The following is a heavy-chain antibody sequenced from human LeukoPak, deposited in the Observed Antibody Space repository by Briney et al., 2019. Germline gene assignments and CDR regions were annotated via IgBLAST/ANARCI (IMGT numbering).Heavy chain of an antibody. CDR1: GYTPTELS. D-gene: IGHD4-17*01. Sequence: ASVKVSCKVSGYTPTELSMHWVRQAPGKGLEWMGGFDPEDGETIYAQKFQGRVTMTTDTATTTAYMELKSLTSDDTAVYYCTRGYGDGDWYFDPWGWGTPVTVSS. V-gene: IGHV1-24*01. CDR2: FDPEDGET. J-gene: IGHJ2*01. CDR3: TRGYGDGDWYFDP.